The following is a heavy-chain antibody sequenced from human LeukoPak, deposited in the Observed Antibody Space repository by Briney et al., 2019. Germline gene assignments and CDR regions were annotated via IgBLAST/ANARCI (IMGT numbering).Heavy chain of an antibody. V-gene: IGHV1-46*01. CDR3: ARGVTSRGDYGNTIKHYMDV. J-gene: IGHJ6*03. D-gene: IGHD4-17*01. CDR2: INPSGGST. Sequence: ASVKVSCKASGYTFTSYYMHWVRQAPGQGLEWMGIINPSGGSTSYAQKFQGRVTMTRDTSTSTVYMELSSLRSEDTAVYYCARGVTSRGDYGNTIKHYMDVWGKGTTVTVSS. CDR1: GYTFTSYY.